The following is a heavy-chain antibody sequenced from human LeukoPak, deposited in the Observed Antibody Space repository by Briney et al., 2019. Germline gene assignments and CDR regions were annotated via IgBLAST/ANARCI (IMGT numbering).Heavy chain of an antibody. CDR3: ARVGWTVTTFKGDDY. CDR1: GFTFSSYW. D-gene: IGHD4-17*01. Sequence: GSLRLSCAASGFTFSSYWMHWVRQAPGKGLVWVSRINSDGSSTSYADSVKGRFTISRDNAKNTLYLRMNSLRAEDTAVYYCARVGWTVTTFKGDDYWGQGTLVTVSS. V-gene: IGHV3-74*01. CDR2: INSDGSST. J-gene: IGHJ4*02.